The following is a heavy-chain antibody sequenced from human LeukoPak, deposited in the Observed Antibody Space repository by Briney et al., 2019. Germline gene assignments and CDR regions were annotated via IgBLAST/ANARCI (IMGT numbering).Heavy chain of an antibody. D-gene: IGHD3-22*01. CDR1: GGSISSSSYY. Sequence: PSETLSLTCTVSGGSISSSSYYWGWIRQAPGKGLEWVSAISGSGGNTYYADSVKGRFTISRDNSKNTLYLQMNSLRAEDTAVYYCAGDRRYDSSGYFQHWGQGTLVTVSS. J-gene: IGHJ1*01. CDR2: ISGSGGNT. V-gene: IGHV3-23*01. CDR3: AGDRRYDSSGYFQH.